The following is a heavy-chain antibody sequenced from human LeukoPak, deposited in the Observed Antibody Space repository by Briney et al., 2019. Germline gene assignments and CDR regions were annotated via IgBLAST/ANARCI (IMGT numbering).Heavy chain of an antibody. J-gene: IGHJ5*02. CDR3: ARVDRLTTLQYNWFDP. CDR1: GYTFTGYY. Sequence: ASVKVSCRASGYTFTGYYIHWVRQAPGQGLEWMGWINPNSGGTNYAQKFQGRVTMTRDTSISTAYMELSRLRSDDTAVYYCARVDRLTTLQYNWFDPWGQGTLVTVSS. V-gene: IGHV1-2*02. CDR2: INPNSGGT. D-gene: IGHD4-11*01.